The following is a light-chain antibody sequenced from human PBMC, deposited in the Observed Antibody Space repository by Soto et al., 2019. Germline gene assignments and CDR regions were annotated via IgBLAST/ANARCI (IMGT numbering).Light chain of an antibody. CDR1: QSISSY. CDR2: AAS. Sequence: DIQMTQSPSSLSESVGDRVTITCRASQSISSYLNWYQQKPGRAPKLLIYAASSLQSGVPSRFSGSGSGTDFTLTISSLQPEDFATYYCQQSYSTPGTFGQGTKVDIK. J-gene: IGKJ1*01. CDR3: QQSYSTPGT. V-gene: IGKV1-39*01.